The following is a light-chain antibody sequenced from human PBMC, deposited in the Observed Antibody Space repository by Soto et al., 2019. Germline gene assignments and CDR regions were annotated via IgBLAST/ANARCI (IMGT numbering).Light chain of an antibody. CDR2: GAS. Sequence: EIVLTQSPGTLSLSPGERATLSCRASQSVSSSYLAWYQQKPGQAPRLLIFGASSRATGIPDRFSGGGSGTDFTLTISRLEPEDFAVYYWQQYGSSRSFGQGTKVEI. CDR1: QSVSSSY. V-gene: IGKV3-20*01. J-gene: IGKJ1*01. CDR3: QQYGSSRS.